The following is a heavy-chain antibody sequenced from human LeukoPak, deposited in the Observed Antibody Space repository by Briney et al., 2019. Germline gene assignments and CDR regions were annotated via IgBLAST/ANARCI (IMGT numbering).Heavy chain of an antibody. CDR1: GDSVSSNSAA. CDR2: TYYRSKWYN. CDR3: ASGPLISYNSSTYPPFDY. V-gene: IGHV6-1*01. J-gene: IGHJ4*02. D-gene: IGHD6-6*01. Sequence: SQTHSLTCAISGDSVSSNSAAWNWIRQSPSRGLEWLGRTYYRSKWYNDYAVSVKSRITINPDTSKNQFSLQLNSVTPEDTAVYYCASGPLISYNSSTYPPFDYWGQGTLVTVSS.